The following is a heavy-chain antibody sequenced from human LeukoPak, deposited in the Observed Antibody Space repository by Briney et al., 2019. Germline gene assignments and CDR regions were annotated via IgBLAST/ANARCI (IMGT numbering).Heavy chain of an antibody. D-gene: IGHD3-10*01. CDR1: GFTFSSYW. CDR3: AKDLDYYLYTSFDY. V-gene: IGHV3-7*01. Sequence: PGGSLRLSCAASGFTFSSYWMSWVRQAPGKGLEWVANIKQDGSEKYYADSVKGRFTISRDNSKNTLYLQMNSLRAEDTAVYYCAKDLDYYLYTSFDYWGQGTLVTVSS. CDR2: IKQDGSEK. J-gene: IGHJ4*02.